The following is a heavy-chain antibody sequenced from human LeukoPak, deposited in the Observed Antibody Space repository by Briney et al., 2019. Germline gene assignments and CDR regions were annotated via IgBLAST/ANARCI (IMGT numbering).Heavy chain of an antibody. CDR2: ISSSSSYI. D-gene: IGHD1-26*01. V-gene: IGHV3-21*01. Sequence: PGGSLRLSCAASGFTFSSYSMNWVRQAPGKGLEWVSSISSSSSYIYYADSVKGRFTISRDNAKNSLYLQMNGLRAEDTAVYYCARGSFSGSYSGVWDYFDYWGQGTLVTVSS. CDR1: GFTFSSYS. J-gene: IGHJ4*02. CDR3: ARGSFSGSYSGVWDYFDY.